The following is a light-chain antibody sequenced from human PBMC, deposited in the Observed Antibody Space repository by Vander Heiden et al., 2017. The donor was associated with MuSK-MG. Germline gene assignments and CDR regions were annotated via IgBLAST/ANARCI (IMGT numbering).Light chain of an antibody. V-gene: IGKV1-17*01. CDR2: VAS. Sequence: DILMTPPPSSPLASVGDRVTFTCRTTQGIRNDLGWYPQKPGKVPKRLISVASSLQSGVPSRFSGRGSETEFTLTISSLQPEDFATYYCPQDNSYPLTFGGGTKVDIK. CDR1: QGIRND. J-gene: IGKJ4*01. CDR3: PQDNSYPLT.